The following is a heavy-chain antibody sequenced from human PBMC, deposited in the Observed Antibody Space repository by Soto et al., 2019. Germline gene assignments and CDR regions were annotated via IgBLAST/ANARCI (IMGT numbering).Heavy chain of an antibody. CDR2: ISSNSGSV. J-gene: IGHJ4*02. Sequence: DVQLVESGGGLVQPGRSLRLSCAASGFSFDDYAMHWVRQAPGKGLEWVSGISSNSGSVGYADSVKGRFTISRDNSKPSLYLEMSSLKPDDTALDYCAKDALTAVGLHFDFWGQGTLVSVSS. CDR1: GFSFDDYA. V-gene: IGHV3-9*01. D-gene: IGHD4-17*01. CDR3: AKDALTAVGLHFDF.